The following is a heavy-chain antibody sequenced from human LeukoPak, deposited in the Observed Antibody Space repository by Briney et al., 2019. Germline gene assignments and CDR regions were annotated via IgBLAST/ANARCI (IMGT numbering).Heavy chain of an antibody. V-gene: IGHV4-59*01. D-gene: IGHD5-24*01. CDR1: GGSISSYY. J-gene: IGHJ5*02. Sequence: SETLSLTCTVSGGSISSYYWTWIRQTPGKGLEWIGHIYYSGSTNYNPSLKSRVTIVVDTSKNQFSLKLSSVTAADTAVYYCARERWLQSGWFDPWGQGTLVTVSS. CDR3: ARERWLQSGWFDP. CDR2: IYYSGST.